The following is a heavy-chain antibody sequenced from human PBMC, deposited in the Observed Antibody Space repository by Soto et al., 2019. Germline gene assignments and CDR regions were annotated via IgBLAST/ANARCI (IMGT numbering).Heavy chain of an antibody. CDR3: ARSFSSSAEYYYGMDV. CDR1: GYTFTSYD. V-gene: IGHV1-8*01. Sequence: ASVKVSCKTSGYTFTSYDINWVRQATGQGLEWMGWMNPNSGNTGYAQKFQGRVTMTRNTSISTAYMELSSLRSEDTAVYYCARSFSSSAEYYYGMDVWGQGTTVPVSS. CDR2: MNPNSGNT. D-gene: IGHD3-10*01. J-gene: IGHJ6*02.